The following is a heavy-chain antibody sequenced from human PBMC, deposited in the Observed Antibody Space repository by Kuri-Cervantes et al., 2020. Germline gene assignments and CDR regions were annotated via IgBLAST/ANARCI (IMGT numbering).Heavy chain of an antibody. J-gene: IGHJ4*02. D-gene: IGHD2-15*01. CDR2: IIAIFNTA. CDR3: ARAGSSGGSSFYYFDY. V-gene: IGHV1-69*13. CDR1: GGIFRNYA. Sequence: SVKVSCKASGGIFRNYAINWVRQAPGQGLEWMGGIIAIFNTANYAQKFQGRVTITADEPTSTVYMELSSLRSEDTAVYYCARAGSSGGSSFYYFDYWGQGTLVTVSS.